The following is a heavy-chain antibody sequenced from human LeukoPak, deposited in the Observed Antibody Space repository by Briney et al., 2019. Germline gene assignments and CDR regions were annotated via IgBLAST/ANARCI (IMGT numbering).Heavy chain of an antibody. CDR2: INHSGST. D-gene: IGHD3-9*01. CDR3: ARGLEYDILTGTEGYYFDY. J-gene: IGHJ4*02. CDR1: GGSFSGYY. Sequence: PSETLSLTCAVYGGSFSGYYCSWIRQPPGKGLEWIGEINHSGSTNYNPSLKSRVTISVDTSKNQFSLKLSSVTAADTAVYYCARGLEYDILTGTEGYYFDYWGQGTLVTVSS. V-gene: IGHV4-34*01.